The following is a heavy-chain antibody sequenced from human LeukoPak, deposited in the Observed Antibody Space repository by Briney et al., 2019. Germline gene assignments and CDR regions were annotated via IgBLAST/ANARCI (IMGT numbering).Heavy chain of an antibody. CDR1: GFTFSSYS. CDR2: ISSSSSYI. CDR3: ARDTGYSSRWYSDY. J-gene: IGHJ4*02. D-gene: IGHD6-13*01. Sequence: GGSLRLSCAASGFTFSSYSMNWVRQAPGKGLEWVSSISSSSSYIYYADSVKGRFTISRDNAKNSLYLQMNSLRAEDTAMYYCARDTGYSSRWYSDYWGQGTLVTVSS. V-gene: IGHV3-21*01.